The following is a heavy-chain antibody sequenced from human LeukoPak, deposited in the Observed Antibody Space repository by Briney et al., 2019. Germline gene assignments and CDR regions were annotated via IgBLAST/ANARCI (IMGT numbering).Heavy chain of an antibody. Sequence: GGSLRLSCAASGFTVSSNYMSWVRQAPGKGLEWVSVIYSGGSTYYADSVKGRFTISRDNSKNTLYLQMNSLRAEDTAVYYCARDRSPYYDFWSGYYTAYYGMDVWGQGTTVTASS. CDR1: GFTVSSNY. CDR3: ARDRSPYYDFWSGYYTAYYGMDV. J-gene: IGHJ6*02. CDR2: IYSGGST. D-gene: IGHD3-3*01. V-gene: IGHV3-66*02.